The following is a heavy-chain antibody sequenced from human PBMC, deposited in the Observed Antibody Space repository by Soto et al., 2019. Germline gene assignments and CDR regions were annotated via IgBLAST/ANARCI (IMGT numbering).Heavy chain of an antibody. Sequence: QVQLVQPGAEVRKPGASVKVSCKASGDIFTNFDFNWVRQATGQGLERIGWMRANSGDTGHAQKFQGRVRMPRGYTMITAYAELSSLRADNTAVYYFARDIYGQGFQAWGQGTLVFVSS. CDR2: MRANSGDT. D-gene: IGHD3-3*02. CDR1: GDIFTNFD. CDR3: ARDIYGQGFQA. V-gene: IGHV1-8*01. J-gene: IGHJ5*02.